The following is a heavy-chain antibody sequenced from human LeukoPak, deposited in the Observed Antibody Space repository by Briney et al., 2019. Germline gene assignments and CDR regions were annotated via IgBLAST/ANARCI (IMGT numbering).Heavy chain of an antibody. V-gene: IGHV3-23*01. CDR1: GFTFSSYA. D-gene: IGHD5-18*01. CDR2: ISGSGGST. J-gene: IGHJ4*02. CDR3: AKDTAMVQYYFDY. Sequence: GGSLRLSCAASGFTFSSYAMSWVRQAPGKGLEWVSAISGSGGSTYYADSVKGRFAISRDNSKNTLYLQMNSLRAEDTAVYYCAKDTAMVQYYFDYWGQGTLVTVSS.